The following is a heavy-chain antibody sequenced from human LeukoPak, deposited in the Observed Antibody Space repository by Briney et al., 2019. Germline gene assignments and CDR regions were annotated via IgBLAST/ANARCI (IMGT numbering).Heavy chain of an antibody. Sequence: ASVKVSCKASGYTFTSYYMHWVRQAPGQGLEWMGIINPSGGSTSYAQKFQGRVTMTRDTSTSTVYMELSSLRPEDTAVYYCAREKDVDTAMVDYYGMDVWGKGTTVTVSS. CDR2: INPSGGST. J-gene: IGHJ6*04. CDR1: GYTFTSYY. D-gene: IGHD5-18*01. CDR3: AREKDVDTAMVDYYGMDV. V-gene: IGHV1-46*01.